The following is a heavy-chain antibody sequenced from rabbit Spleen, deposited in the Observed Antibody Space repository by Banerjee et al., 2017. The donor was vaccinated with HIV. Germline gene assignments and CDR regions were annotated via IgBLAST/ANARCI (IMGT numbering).Heavy chain of an antibody. Sequence: EESGGDLVKPGASLTLTCTASGFSFRFKYYLCWVRQAPGKGPEWIACIGGGGSSVTYYATWAKGRFTISKTSATTVTLQMTSLTAADTATYFCVRDSGDWCFDVWGQGTLVTVS. CDR1: GFSFRFKYY. J-gene: IGHJ2*01. D-gene: IGHD1-1*01. V-gene: IGHV1S40*01. CDR2: IGGGGSSVT. CDR3: VRDSGDWCFDV.